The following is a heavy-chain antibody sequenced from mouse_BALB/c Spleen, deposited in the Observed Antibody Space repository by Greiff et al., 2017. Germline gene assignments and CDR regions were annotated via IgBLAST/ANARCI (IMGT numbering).Heavy chain of an antibody. D-gene: IGHD1-1*01. Sequence: QVQLQQSGPGLVAPSQSLSITCTVSGFSLTSYGVHWVRQPPGKGLEWLGVIWAGGNTNYNSALMSRLSISKDNSKSQVFLKMNSLQTDDTAMYYCARGYYYGSSNAWFAYWGQGTLVTVSA. CDR2: IWAGGNT. J-gene: IGHJ3*01. V-gene: IGHV2-9*02. CDR3: ARGYYYGSSNAWFAY. CDR1: GFSLTSYG.